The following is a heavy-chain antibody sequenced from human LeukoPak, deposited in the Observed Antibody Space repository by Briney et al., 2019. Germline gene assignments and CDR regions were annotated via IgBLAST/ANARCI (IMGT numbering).Heavy chain of an antibody. V-gene: IGHV4-61*05. CDR1: GGSISSSSYY. CDR3: ARSIAAAGNWFDP. Sequence: SETLSLTCTVSGGSISSSSYYWGWIRQPPGKGLEWIGYIYYSGSTNYNPSLKSRVTISVDTSKNQFSLKLSSVTAADTAVYYCARSIAAAGNWFDPWGQGTLVTVSS. J-gene: IGHJ5*02. CDR2: IYYSGST. D-gene: IGHD6-13*01.